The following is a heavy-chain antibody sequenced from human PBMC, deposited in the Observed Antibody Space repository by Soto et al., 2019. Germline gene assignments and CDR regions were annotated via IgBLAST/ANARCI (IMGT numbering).Heavy chain of an antibody. CDR3: ARLPSRHLVDY. CDR2: MFYGVIT. CDR1: GSSINRSGYY. Sequence: SSETLSLTCTVSGSSINRSGYYWGWIRQPPGKGLEWIGSMFYGVITYYNPSLKSRVTVSVDTSKNQFSLNLRSVTAADTAVYYCARLPSRHLVDYWGQGTLVTVSS. J-gene: IGHJ4*02. D-gene: IGHD3-3*02. V-gene: IGHV4-39*01.